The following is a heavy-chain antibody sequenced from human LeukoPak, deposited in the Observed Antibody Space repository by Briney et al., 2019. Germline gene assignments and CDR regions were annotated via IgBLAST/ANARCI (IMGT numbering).Heavy chain of an antibody. CDR2: INPNSGGT. CDR1: GYTFTSYY. Sequence: ASVKVSCKASGYTFTSYYIHWVRQAPGQGLEWMGWINPNSGGTNYAQKFQGRVTMTRDTSISTAYMELSRLRSDDTAVYYCARAPGAANYYYYYMDVWGKGTTVTVSS. D-gene: IGHD1-26*01. V-gene: IGHV1-2*02. J-gene: IGHJ6*03. CDR3: ARAPGAANYYYYYMDV.